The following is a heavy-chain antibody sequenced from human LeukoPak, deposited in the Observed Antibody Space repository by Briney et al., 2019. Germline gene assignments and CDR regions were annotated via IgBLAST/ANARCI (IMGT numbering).Heavy chain of an antibody. J-gene: IGHJ4*02. D-gene: IGHD3-16*01. CDR3: ARLVGNAYYAAYFDY. CDR2: INPNSGGT. CDR1: GYTFTDYY. V-gene: IGHV1-2*02. Sequence: ASVKVSCKASGYTFTDYYIHWVRQAPGQGLEWMGWINPNSGGTNYAQKFQGRVTMTRDTSISTAYMELSRLRSDDTAVYYCARLVGNAYYAAYFDYWGQGTLVTVSS.